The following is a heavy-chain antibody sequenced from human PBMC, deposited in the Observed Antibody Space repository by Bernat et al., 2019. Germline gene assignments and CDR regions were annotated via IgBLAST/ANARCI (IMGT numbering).Heavy chain of an antibody. J-gene: IGHJ4*02. CDR2: IWYDGSNK. CDR1: GFTFSSYG. V-gene: IGHV3-33*01. D-gene: IGHD5-12*01. Sequence: QVQLVESGGGVVQPGRSLRLSCAASGFTFSSYGMHWVRQAPGKGLEWVAVIWYDGSNKYDADSVKCRFTSSRDNSKNTLYLQMNSLSTEDTAVDYCARDWCRYGGYDAPFDYWGQGTLVTVSS. CDR3: ARDWCRYGGYDAPFDY.